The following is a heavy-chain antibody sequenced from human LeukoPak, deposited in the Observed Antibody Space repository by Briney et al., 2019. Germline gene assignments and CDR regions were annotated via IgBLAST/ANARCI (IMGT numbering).Heavy chain of an antibody. J-gene: IGHJ2*01. CDR1: GGSISSGGYY. CDR3: ARDSVLPTGTWYFEL. CDR2: IYYSGST. Sequence: SETLSLTCTVSGGSISSGGYYWSWIRQHPGKGLEWIGYIYYSGSTYYNPSLKSRVTVSVDTSKNQFSLKLSSVTAADTAVYYCARDSVLPTGTWYFELWGRGTLVTVSS. D-gene: IGHD3-10*01. V-gene: IGHV4-31*03.